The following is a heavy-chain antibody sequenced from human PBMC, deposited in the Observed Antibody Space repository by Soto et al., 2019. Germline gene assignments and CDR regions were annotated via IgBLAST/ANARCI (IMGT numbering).Heavy chain of an antibody. CDR3: AKTALGWLDP. J-gene: IGHJ5*02. CDR2: IFYSGRSGST. CDR1: GGSINSYY. Sequence: SETLSLTCSVSGGSINSYYWSWFRQPPGKGLEWIGYIFYSGRSGSTNYNPSLKSRVTISVDTSKNQFSLKVSSVTAADTAVYYCAKTALGWLDPCGQGTLVTVSS. V-gene: IGHV4-59*01. D-gene: IGHD2-21*02.